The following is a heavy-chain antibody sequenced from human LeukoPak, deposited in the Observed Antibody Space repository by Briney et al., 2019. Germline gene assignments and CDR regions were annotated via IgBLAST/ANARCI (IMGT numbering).Heavy chain of an antibody. CDR3: AKETGHVLAPAGMHEY. CDR2: ISGSGGST. CDR1: GFTFSTFA. V-gene: IGHV3-23*01. D-gene: IGHD2-2*01. Sequence: GGSLRLSCAASGFTFSTFAMTWVRQAPGKGLEWVSRISGSGGSTYYGDSVKGRFTISRDNSKNTLYLLMNSLRADDTAVYYCAKETGHVLAPAGMHEYWGQGTLVTVSS. J-gene: IGHJ4*02.